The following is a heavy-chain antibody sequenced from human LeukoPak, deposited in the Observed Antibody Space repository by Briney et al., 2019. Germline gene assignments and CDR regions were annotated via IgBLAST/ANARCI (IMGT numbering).Heavy chain of an antibody. CDR1: GFTFSSYA. Sequence: GGSLRLSCAASGFTFSSYAMSWVRQAPGKGLVWVSRINSDGSSTSYADSVKGRFTISRDNAKNTLYLQMNSLRTEDTAVYYCARANYVVAVTYGMDVWGQGTTVTVSS. J-gene: IGHJ6*02. CDR3: ARANYVVAVTYGMDV. CDR2: INSDGSST. V-gene: IGHV3-74*01. D-gene: IGHD2-15*01.